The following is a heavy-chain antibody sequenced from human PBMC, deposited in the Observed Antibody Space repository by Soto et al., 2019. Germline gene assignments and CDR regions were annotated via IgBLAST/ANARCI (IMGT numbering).Heavy chain of an antibody. Sequence: ASVKVSCKPSGGSFSKNAINWVRQAPGQGLEWMGGIIPNSGGTNYAQKFQGRVTMTRDTSISTAYMELSRLRSDDTAVYYCARDFGLDYYDSSGHFTEFDYWGQGTLVTVSS. CDR1: GGSFSKNA. CDR2: IIPNSGGT. J-gene: IGHJ4*02. CDR3: ARDFGLDYYDSSGHFTEFDY. D-gene: IGHD3-22*01. V-gene: IGHV1-2*02.